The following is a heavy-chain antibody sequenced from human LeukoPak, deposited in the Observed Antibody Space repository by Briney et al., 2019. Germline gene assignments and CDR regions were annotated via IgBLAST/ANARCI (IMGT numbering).Heavy chain of an antibody. V-gene: IGHV3-23*01. J-gene: IGHJ4*02. CDR3: AKGRGYCSGGSCYSDY. Sequence: PGGSLGLSCAASGFTFSNYGMSGVRQAPGKGLEWVSTITGIVNSTFYADSVKGRFTISRDHSKNTLYLQMNSLRAEDTAVYYCAKGRGYCSGGSCYSDYWGQGTLVTVSS. CDR2: ITGIVNST. D-gene: IGHD2-15*01. CDR1: GFTFSNYG.